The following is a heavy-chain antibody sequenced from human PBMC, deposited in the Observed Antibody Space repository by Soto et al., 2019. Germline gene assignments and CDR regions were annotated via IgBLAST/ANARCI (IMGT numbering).Heavy chain of an antibody. J-gene: IGHJ3*02. CDR2: IYYSGST. Sequence: SLTCTVSGGSISSYYWSWIRQPPGKGLEWIGYIYYSGSTNYNPSLKSRVTISVDTSKNQFSLKLSSVTAADTAVYYCARRYGWAFDIWGQGTMVTVSS. CDR3: ARRYGWAFDI. V-gene: IGHV4-59*08. D-gene: IGHD3-16*01. CDR1: GGSISSYY.